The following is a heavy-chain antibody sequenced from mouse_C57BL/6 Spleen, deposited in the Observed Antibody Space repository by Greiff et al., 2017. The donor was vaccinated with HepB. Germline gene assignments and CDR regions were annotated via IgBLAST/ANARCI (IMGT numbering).Heavy chain of an antibody. V-gene: IGHV1-69*01. CDR2: IDPSDSYT. J-gene: IGHJ2*01. CDR3: ARGPEDVLYFDY. CDR1: GYTFTSYW. Sequence: QVQLKESGAELVMPGASVKLSCKASGYTFTSYWMHWVKQRPGQGLEWIGEIDPSDSYTNYNQKFKGKSTLTVDKSSSTAYMQLSSLTSEDSAVYYCARGPEDVLYFDYWGQGTTLTVSS.